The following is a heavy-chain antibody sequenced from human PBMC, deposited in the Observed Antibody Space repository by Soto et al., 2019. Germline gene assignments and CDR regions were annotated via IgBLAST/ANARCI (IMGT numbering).Heavy chain of an antibody. Sequence: GGSLRLSCAASGFTFSSYGMHWVRQAPGKGLEWVAVISYDGSNKYYADSVKGRFTISRDNSKNTLYLQMNSLRAEDTAVYYWAKDSGYDLSAFDYWGQGTLVTVSS. CDR1: GFTFSSYG. J-gene: IGHJ4*02. D-gene: IGHD5-12*01. CDR2: ISYDGSNK. V-gene: IGHV3-30*18. CDR3: AKDSGYDLSAFDY.